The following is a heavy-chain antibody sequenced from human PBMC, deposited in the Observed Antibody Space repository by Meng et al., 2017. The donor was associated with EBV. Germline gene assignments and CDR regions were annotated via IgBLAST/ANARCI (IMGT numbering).Heavy chain of an antibody. Sequence: VEPVKSVVKAKAPGSSVNVSCQTSGGILRSFSIRWVRQAPGQGLEWMGGIIPLFHTTNYAQKFQGRLHIIADESSATTYMELSSLRSEDTAIYYCASAEHYGDYVFEYWGQGTLVTVSS. CDR1: GGILRSFS. D-gene: IGHD4-17*01. V-gene: IGHV1-69*01. CDR3: ASAEHYGDYVFEY. CDR2: IIPLFHTT. J-gene: IGHJ4*02.